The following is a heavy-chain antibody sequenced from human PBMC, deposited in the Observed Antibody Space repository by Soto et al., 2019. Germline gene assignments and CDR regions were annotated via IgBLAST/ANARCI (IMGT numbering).Heavy chain of an antibody. V-gene: IGHV4-39*01. CDR1: GGSISSSSYY. J-gene: IGHJ3*02. D-gene: IGHD1-26*01. CDR2: IYYSGST. Sequence: QLQLQESGPGLVKPSETLSLTCTVSGGSISSSSYYWGWIRQPPGKGLEWIVSIYYSGSTYYNPSLKSRVTISVDTSKNQFSLKLSSVTAADTAVYYCARHVNPWEQGAFDIWGQGTMVTVSS. CDR3: ARHVNPWEQGAFDI.